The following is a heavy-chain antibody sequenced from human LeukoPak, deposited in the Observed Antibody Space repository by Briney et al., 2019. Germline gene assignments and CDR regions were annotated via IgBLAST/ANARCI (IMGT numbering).Heavy chain of an antibody. D-gene: IGHD3-10*01. J-gene: IGHJ4*01. CDR1: GFTFSSYA. CDR3: AKSTIMLRGGGSD. Sequence: GRSLRLSCAASGFTFSSYAMHWVRQAPGKGLEWVAVISYDGSNKYYADSVKGRFTISRDNSKNTLYLQMNSLRSEDTAVYYCAKSTIMLRGGGSDWGQGTLVTVSS. CDR2: ISYDGSNK. V-gene: IGHV3-30-3*02.